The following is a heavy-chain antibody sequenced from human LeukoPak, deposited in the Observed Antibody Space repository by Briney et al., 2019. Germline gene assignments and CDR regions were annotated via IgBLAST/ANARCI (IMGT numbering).Heavy chain of an antibody. CDR3: ARGGYCSGGSCFAAYYYYTDV. V-gene: IGHV4-34*01. CDR2: INHSGST. Sequence: PSETLSLTCAVYGGSFSGYYWSWIRQPPGKGLEWIGEINHSGSTNYNPSLKSRVTISVDTSKNQFSLKLSSVTAADTAVYYCARGGYCSGGSCFAAYYYYTDVWGKGTTVTVSS. J-gene: IGHJ6*03. D-gene: IGHD2-15*01. CDR1: GGSFSGYY.